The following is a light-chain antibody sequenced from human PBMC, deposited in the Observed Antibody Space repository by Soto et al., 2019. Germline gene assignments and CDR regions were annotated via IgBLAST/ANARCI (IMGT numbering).Light chain of an antibody. V-gene: IGKV3-11*01. CDR1: QSVSSY. CDR3: HQRSSWPPDYT. CDR2: DAS. J-gene: IGKJ2*01. Sequence: EIVLTQSPATLSLSPGERATLSCRASQSVSSYLAWYQQKPGQAPRLLIYDASNRATGIPVRFSGSGSGTDFTLTIGSLEPEDFAVYYCHQRSSWPPDYTFGQGTKLEIK.